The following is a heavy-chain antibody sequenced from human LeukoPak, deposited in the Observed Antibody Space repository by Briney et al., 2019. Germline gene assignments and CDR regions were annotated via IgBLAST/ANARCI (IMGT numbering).Heavy chain of an antibody. CDR2: IYYSGST. CDR3: ARRKGSGSYYYYMDV. J-gene: IGHJ6*03. D-gene: IGHD3-10*01. V-gene: IGHV4-59*12. CDR1: GGSISNYY. Sequence: PSETLSLTCTVSGGSISNYYWSWIRQPPGKGLEWIGYIYYSGSTKYNPSLKSRVTISVDTSKNQFSLKLSSVTAADTAVYYCARRKGSGSYYYYMDVWGKGTTVTISS.